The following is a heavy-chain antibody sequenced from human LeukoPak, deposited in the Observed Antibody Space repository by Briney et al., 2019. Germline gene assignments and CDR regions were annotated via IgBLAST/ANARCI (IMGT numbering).Heavy chain of an antibody. Sequence: ASVKVSCKASGYTFTSYDINWVRQATGQGLEWMGWMNPNSGNTGYAQKFQGRVTITADESTSTAYMELSSLRSEDTAVYYCARVSCSGGSCYGDYWGQGTLVTVSS. CDR3: ARVSCSGGSCYGDY. J-gene: IGHJ4*02. CDR2: MNPNSGNT. V-gene: IGHV1-8*01. CDR1: GYTFTSYD. D-gene: IGHD2-15*01.